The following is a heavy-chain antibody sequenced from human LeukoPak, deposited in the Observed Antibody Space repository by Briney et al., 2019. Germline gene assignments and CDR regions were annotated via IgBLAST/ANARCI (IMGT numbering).Heavy chain of an antibody. J-gene: IGHJ6*02. CDR3: ARGTSIRYSSSWYHGMDV. Sequence: ASVTVSCKASGYTFTSYGISWVRQAPGQGLEWMGWISAYNGNTNYVQKLQGRVTMTTDTSTNTAYMELRSLRSDDTAVYYCARGTSIRYSSSWYHGMDVWGQGTTVTVSS. D-gene: IGHD6-13*01. CDR1: GYTFTSYG. CDR2: ISAYNGNT. V-gene: IGHV1-18*01.